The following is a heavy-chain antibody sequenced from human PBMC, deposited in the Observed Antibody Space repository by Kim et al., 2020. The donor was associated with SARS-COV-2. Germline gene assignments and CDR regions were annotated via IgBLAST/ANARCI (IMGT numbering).Heavy chain of an antibody. J-gene: IGHJ4*02. V-gene: IGHV3-23*03. D-gene: IGHD6-19*01. Sequence: SSPYHAEPVKGRFTISRDNSKNPLYLQMNSLRAGDTAVYYCAESSGWLYWGQGTLVTVSS. CDR3: AESSGWLY. CDR2: SSP.